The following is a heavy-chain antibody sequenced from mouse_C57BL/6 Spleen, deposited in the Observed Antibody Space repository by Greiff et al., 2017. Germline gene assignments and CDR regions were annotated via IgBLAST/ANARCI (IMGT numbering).Heavy chain of an antibody. CDR1: GYTFTDYY. Sequence: EVQLQQSGPELVKPGASVKIPCKASGYTFTDYYMDWVKQSPGKSLEWIGGINPNDGGTIYNQKFKGKATLTVDKSSSTAYMELRSLTSEDTAVYYCAISELAWYFGVWGTGTTVTVSS. CDR2: INPNDGGT. D-gene: IGHD1-1*01. V-gene: IGHV1-18*01. CDR3: AISELAWYFGV. J-gene: IGHJ1*03.